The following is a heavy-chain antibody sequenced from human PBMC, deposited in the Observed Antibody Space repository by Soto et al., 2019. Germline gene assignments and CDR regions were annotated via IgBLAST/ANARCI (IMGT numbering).Heavy chain of an antibody. Sequence: QVQLVESGGGVVQPGTSLRVSCVGSGFTFRSYVIHWVRQAPGKGLEWVALTSYDGSDKYYGDSVRGRFTISRDNSRNPVDLKMDRLRLEATALYYCARWGTRGGLDVWGQGTLVSVSS. J-gene: IGHJ1*01. V-gene: IGHV3-30*19. CDR3: ARWGTRGGLDV. D-gene: IGHD3-16*01. CDR1: GFTFRSYV. CDR2: TSYDGSDK.